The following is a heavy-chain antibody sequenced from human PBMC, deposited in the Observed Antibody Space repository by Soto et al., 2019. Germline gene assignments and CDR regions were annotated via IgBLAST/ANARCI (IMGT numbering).Heavy chain of an antibody. Sequence: EVQFLESGGGVVRPGGSLRLSCVASGLSFDNYAMTWVRQSPGKGLEWLACITGNGAVTSYTDSVRGRFTISRDNSKNTLYLQMDSRRADDTAVYYFGKDPNGDYFGTFDFWGQGTTVTVSS. CDR3: GKDPNGDYFGTFDF. CDR1: GLSFDNYA. CDR2: ITGNGAVT. D-gene: IGHD4-17*01. J-gene: IGHJ3*01. V-gene: IGHV3-23*01.